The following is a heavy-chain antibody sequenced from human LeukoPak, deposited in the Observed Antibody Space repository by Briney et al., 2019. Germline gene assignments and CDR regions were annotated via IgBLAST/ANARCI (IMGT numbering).Heavy chain of an antibody. Sequence: SETLSLTCTVSGGSISSSSYYWGWIRQPPGKGLEWIGSIYYSGSTYYNPSLKSRVTISVDTSKNQFSLKLSSVTAADTAVYYCARSNWDSNVGIDYWGQGILVIVSS. V-gene: IGHV4-39*01. CDR3: ARSNWDSNVGIDY. J-gene: IGHJ4*02. D-gene: IGHD1-7*01. CDR1: GGSISSSSYY. CDR2: IYYSGST.